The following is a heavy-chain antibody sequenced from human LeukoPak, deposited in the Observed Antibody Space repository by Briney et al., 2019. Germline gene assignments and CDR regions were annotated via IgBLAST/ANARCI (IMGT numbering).Heavy chain of an antibody. CDR1: GFTFSSYW. V-gene: IGHV3-7*03. CDR3: ARVYPSRAYPYYFDY. Sequence: GGSLRLSCAASGFTFSSYWMSWVRQAPGKGLEWVANIKQDGSEKYYVDSVKGRFTISRDNAKNSLYLQMNSLRAEDTAVYYCARVYPSRAYPYYFDYWGQGTLVTVSS. CDR2: IKQDGSEK. D-gene: IGHD2-2*01. J-gene: IGHJ4*02.